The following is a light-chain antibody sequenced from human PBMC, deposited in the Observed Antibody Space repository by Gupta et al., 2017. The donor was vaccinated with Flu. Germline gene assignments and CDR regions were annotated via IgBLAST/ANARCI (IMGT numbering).Light chain of an antibody. J-gene: IGKJ3*01. CDR2: DTS. CDR1: HSVTSY. V-gene: IGKV3-11*01. CDR3: QQRAAWPVS. Sequence: PATLSWFQREMASLSCRASHSVTSYLAWYQQNPGQAPVLLIYDTSNTATGLPVRFRGSGSSTEFTPTIRSQAPAAFVVYYCQQRAAWPVSFGHGTKVDIK.